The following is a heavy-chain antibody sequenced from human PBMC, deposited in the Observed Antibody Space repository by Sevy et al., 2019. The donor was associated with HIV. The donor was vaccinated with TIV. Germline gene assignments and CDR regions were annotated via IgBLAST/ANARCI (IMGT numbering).Heavy chain of an antibody. V-gene: IGHV3-72*01. CDR3: ARVTAVADLYFDY. J-gene: IGHJ4*02. CDR2: IRNKPNIYTT. CDR1: GFTFSDYY. D-gene: IGHD6-19*01. Sequence: GGSLRLSCATSGFTFSDYYMDWVRQAPGKGLEWVGRIRNKPNIYTTEYAASVKGRFNISRDDSKNSLYLQMNSLKTEDTAVYYCARVTAVADLYFDYWGLGTLVTVSS.